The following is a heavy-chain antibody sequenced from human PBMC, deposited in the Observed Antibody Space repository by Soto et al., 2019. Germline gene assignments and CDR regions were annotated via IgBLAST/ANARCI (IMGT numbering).Heavy chain of an antibody. CDR2: IEYNAKNR. Sequence: QVQLVESGGGVVQPGTSLRLSCTASGFTFNSYGIHWVRQAPGKGLEWLALIEYNAKNRFYADSVKGRFSISRDNSRNTVYLQVNGLRAEDTAVYYCAREGDDYCSGTRCFHYDGLDVWAQGTTVIVSS. V-gene: IGHV3-33*05. CDR3: AREGDDYCSGTRCFHYDGLDV. J-gene: IGHJ6*02. CDR1: GFTFNSYG. D-gene: IGHD2-15*01.